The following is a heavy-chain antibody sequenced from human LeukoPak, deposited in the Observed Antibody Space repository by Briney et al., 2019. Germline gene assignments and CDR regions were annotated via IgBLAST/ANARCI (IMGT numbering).Heavy chain of an antibody. Sequence: GGSLRLSCAASGFTFSDYYMNWIRQAPGKGLEWVSYISSSGSSIYYADSVKGRFTISRDNAKNSLYLQMNSLRAEDTAVYYCAREGKWLQLRYFDYWGQGTLVTVSS. CDR3: AREGKWLQLRYFDY. D-gene: IGHD5-24*01. CDR2: ISSSGSSI. J-gene: IGHJ4*02. CDR1: GFTFSDYY. V-gene: IGHV3-11*01.